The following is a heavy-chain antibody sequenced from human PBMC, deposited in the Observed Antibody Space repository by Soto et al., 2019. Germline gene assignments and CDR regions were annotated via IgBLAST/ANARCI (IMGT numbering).Heavy chain of an antibody. CDR2: ISSSGGTI. Sequence: QVQLVESGGGLVKPGGSLRLSCAASGFTFSDHYMNWIRQAPGRGLEWISSISSSGGTIYYADSVKGRFTISRDNAKNSLYLQMNSLRAEDTAVYFCTRDLGAHFPYGSGVWGKGTTVSVSS. D-gene: IGHD3-10*01. CDR3: TRDLGAHFPYGSGV. CDR1: GFTFSDHY. J-gene: IGHJ6*04. V-gene: IGHV3-11*01.